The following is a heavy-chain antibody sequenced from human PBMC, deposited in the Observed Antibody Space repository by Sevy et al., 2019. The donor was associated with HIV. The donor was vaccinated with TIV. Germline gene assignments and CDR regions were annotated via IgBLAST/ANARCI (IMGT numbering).Heavy chain of an antibody. Sequence: GGSLRLSCAASGFTLSNHWMHCVRQAPGKGLVWVSHINGDGSETNYADFVKGRFTVSRDNAKNTLYLQMTSLTDEDTGLYYCAREEGSTDCWGQGTLVTVSS. CDR2: INGDGSET. J-gene: IGHJ4*02. CDR1: GFTLSNHW. CDR3: AREEGSTDC. V-gene: IGHV3-74*01.